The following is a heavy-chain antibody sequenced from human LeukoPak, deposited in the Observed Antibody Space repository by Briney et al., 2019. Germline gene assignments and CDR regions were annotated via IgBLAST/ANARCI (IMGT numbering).Heavy chain of an antibody. CDR2: INPNSGGT. D-gene: IGHD3-3*01. Sequence: ASVKVSCKASGYTFTGYYMHWVRQAPGQGLEWMGWINPNSGGTNYAQKFQGRVTMTRDTSISTAYMELSRLRSDDTAVYYCARDRTTIFGVVVNDYWGQGTLVTVSS. CDR3: ARDRTTIFGVVVNDY. J-gene: IGHJ4*02. CDR1: GYTFTGYY. V-gene: IGHV1-2*02.